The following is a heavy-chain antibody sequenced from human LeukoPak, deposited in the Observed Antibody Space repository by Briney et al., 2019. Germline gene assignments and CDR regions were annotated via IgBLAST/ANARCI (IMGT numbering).Heavy chain of an antibody. CDR1: GFTFDAYA. CDR3: AKDDIAVAGKRNYNGMDV. Sequence: GGSLRLSCAASGFTFDAYAMHWVRQAPGKGLEWVSGISWNSGSIGYADSVKGRFTISRDNAKSSLYLQMNSLRAEDTALYYCAKDDIAVAGKRNYNGMDVWGQGTTVTVSS. V-gene: IGHV3-9*01. D-gene: IGHD6-19*01. CDR2: ISWNSGSI. J-gene: IGHJ6*02.